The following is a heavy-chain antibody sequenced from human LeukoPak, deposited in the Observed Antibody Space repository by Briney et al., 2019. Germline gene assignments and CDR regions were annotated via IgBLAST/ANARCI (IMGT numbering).Heavy chain of an antibody. CDR1: GFTFSSYW. CDR2: IKQDGSEK. CDR3: ARELGRYYMDV. J-gene: IGHJ6*03. V-gene: IGHV3-7*01. Sequence: SGESLKISCAASGFTFSSYWMSWVRQAPGKGLGWVANIKQDGSEKYYVDSVKGRFTISRDNAKNSLYLQMNSLRAEDTAVYYCARELGRYYMDVWGKGTTVTVSS.